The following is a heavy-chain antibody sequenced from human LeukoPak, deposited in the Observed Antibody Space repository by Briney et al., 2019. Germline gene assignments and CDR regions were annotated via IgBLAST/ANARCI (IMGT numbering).Heavy chain of an antibody. J-gene: IGHJ4*02. CDR3: ARDSEASVDIVATPDY. CDR1: GFTVSSNY. Sequence: PGGSLRLSCAASGFTVSSNYMSWVRQAPGKGLEWVSLISSVGSTYYADSVKGRFTISRDNSKNTLYLQMNSLRAEDTAVYYCARDSEASVDIVATPDYWGQGTLVTVSS. D-gene: IGHD5-12*01. CDR2: ISSVGST. V-gene: IGHV3-53*01.